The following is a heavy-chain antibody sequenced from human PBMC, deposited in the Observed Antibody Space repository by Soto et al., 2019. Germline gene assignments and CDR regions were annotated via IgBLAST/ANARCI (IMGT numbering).Heavy chain of an antibody. CDR2: IYYSGST. CDR1: SGSISSGGYY. CDR3: ARDGYSGYDSTS. V-gene: IGHV4-31*03. Sequence: SETLSLTCTVSSGSISSGGYYWSWIRQHPGKGLEWIGYIYYSGSTYYNPSLKSRVTISVDTSKNQFSLKLSSVTAADTAVYYCARDGYSGYDSTSWGQGTLVTVSS. J-gene: IGHJ5*02. D-gene: IGHD5-12*01.